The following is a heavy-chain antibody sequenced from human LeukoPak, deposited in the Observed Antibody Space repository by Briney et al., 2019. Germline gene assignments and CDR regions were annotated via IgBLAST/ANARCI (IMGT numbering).Heavy chain of an antibody. CDR2: IYHSGST. Sequence: SETLPLTCTVSGYSISSGYYWGWIRQPPGKGLEWIGSIYHSGSTYYNPSLKSRVTISVDTSKNQFSLKLSSVTAADTAVYYCARPMGATRGVRESRFDYWGQGTLVTVSS. V-gene: IGHV4-38-2*02. CDR1: GYSISSGYY. J-gene: IGHJ4*02. CDR3: ARPMGATRGVRESRFDY. D-gene: IGHD1-26*01.